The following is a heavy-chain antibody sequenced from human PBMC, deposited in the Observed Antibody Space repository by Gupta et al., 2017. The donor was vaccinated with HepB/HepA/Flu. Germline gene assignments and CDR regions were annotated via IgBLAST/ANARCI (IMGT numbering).Heavy chain of an antibody. Sequence: QVQLVQSEAEVQQPGASVKVSCKPSGYTFTTYAIHWVRQAPGKSREWMGGIKTGNGNTKDSQEFQGRVTITRDTSASIGYMEVSSLKAEDTAVYFCARDRRLFAFYFDGWGKGTQVTVSS. V-gene: IGHV1-3*04. CDR1: GYTFTTYA. CDR2: IKTGNGNT. CDR3: ARDRRLFAFYFDG. J-gene: IGHJ4*02. D-gene: IGHD3-16*01.